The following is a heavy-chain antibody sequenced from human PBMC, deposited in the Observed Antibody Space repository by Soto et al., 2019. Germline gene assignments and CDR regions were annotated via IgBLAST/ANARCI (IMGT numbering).Heavy chain of an antibody. CDR3: ARQVVGFLEWLLSVDYYYGMDV. D-gene: IGHD3-3*02. CDR1: GGSISSSSYY. V-gene: IGHV4-39*01. J-gene: IGHJ6*02. Sequence: PSETLSLTCTVSGGSISSSSYYWGWIRQPPGKGLEWIGSIYYSGSTYYNPSLKSRVTISVDTSKNQFSLKLSSVTAADTAVYYCARQVVGFLEWLLSVDYYYGMDVWGQGTTVTVSS. CDR2: IYYSGST.